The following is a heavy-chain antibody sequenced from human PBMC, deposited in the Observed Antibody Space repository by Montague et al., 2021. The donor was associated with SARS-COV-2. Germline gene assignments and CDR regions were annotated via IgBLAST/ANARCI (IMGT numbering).Heavy chain of an antibody. D-gene: IGHD3-3*01. V-gene: IGHV3-48*03. J-gene: IGHJ4*02. CDR1: GFTSSSYE. CDR3: ARAEMYYDFWSGYPWTFYYFDY. Sequence: SLRLSCAASGFTSSSYEMNWVRQAPGKGLEWVSYISSSGSTIYYADSVKGRFTIPRDNAKNSLYLQMNSLRAEDTAVYYCARAEMYYDFWSGYPWTFYYFDYWGQGTLVTVSS. CDR2: ISSSGSTI.